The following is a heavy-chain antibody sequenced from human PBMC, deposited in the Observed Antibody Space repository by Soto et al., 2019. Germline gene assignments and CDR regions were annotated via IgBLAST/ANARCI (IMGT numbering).Heavy chain of an antibody. J-gene: IGHJ4*02. CDR2: ISPSGTT. V-gene: IGHV4-34*01. Sequence: SETLSLTCSLYSGSLSGYYWRWIRQPPGKGLEWIGEISPSGTTNYSPSLKSRVSISVDTSKNQFSLNLTSLTAADTAVYYCARAPKVSGSAQTRPDFWGPGSLVTVSS. CDR3: ARAPKVSGSAQTRPDF. D-gene: IGHD6-6*01. CDR1: SGSLSGYY.